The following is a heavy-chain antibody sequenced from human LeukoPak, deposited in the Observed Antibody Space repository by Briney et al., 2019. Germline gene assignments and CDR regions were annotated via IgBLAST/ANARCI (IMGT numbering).Heavy chain of an antibody. D-gene: IGHD3-10*01. CDR3: ARGSYYYGSGSSPFDP. CDR1: GFTFSTYA. CDR2: ISYDGSNK. V-gene: IGHV3-30-3*01. J-gene: IGHJ5*02. Sequence: GRSLRLSCAASGFTFSTYAMHWVRQAPGKGLEWVAVISYDGSNKYYADSVKGRFTISRDNSKNTLYLQTNSLRAEDTAVYYCARGSYYYGSGSSPFDPWGQGTLVTVSS.